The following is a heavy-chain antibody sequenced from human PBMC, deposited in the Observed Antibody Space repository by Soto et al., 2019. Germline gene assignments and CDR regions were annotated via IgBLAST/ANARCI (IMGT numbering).Heavy chain of an antibody. J-gene: IGHJ4*02. D-gene: IGHD6-6*01. CDR2: ISNNGDTA. Sequence: EVQLLESGGGLVQPGGSLTLSCATSGFTFSSYAMVWVRQAAEKGLEWVASISNNGDTAYYADYVKGRFTISRGNSENTLYLQMNCLRADDTALYFCAKSRVFIGAVVTLLDSWGQGTQVTVSS. CDR3: AKSRVFIGAVVTLLDS. CDR1: GFTFSSYA. V-gene: IGHV3-23*01.